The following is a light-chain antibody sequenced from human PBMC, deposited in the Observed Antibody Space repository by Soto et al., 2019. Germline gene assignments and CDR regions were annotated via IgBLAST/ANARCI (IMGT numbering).Light chain of an antibody. V-gene: IGKV3-15*01. Sequence: EIVLTQSPGTLSLYPGERATLSCRASQSVSSNLAWYQQKLGQAPRLLIYGASTRATGISARFSGSGSGTEFTLTISSLQSEDFAIYYCQQYKNWPRTFGQGTKVDIK. J-gene: IGKJ1*01. CDR3: QQYKNWPRT. CDR1: QSVSSN. CDR2: GAS.